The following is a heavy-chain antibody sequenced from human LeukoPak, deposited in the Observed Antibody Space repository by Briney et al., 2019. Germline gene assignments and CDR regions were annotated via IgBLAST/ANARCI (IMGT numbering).Heavy chain of an antibody. CDR1: GFTVSSNY. CDR2: IYSGGST. J-gene: IGHJ3*02. V-gene: IGHV3-66*01. CDR3: ARGTFYGDYEEGAFDI. Sequence: PGGSLRLSCAASGFTVSSNYMSWVRQAPGKGLEWVSVIYSGGSTYYADSVKGRFTISRDNSKNTLYLQMNSLRAEDTAVYYCARGTFYGDYEEGAFDIWGQGTMVTVSS. D-gene: IGHD4-17*01.